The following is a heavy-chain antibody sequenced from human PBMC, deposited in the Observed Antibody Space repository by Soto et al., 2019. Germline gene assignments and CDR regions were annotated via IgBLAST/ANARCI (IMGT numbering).Heavy chain of an antibody. J-gene: IGHJ4*02. V-gene: IGHV3-30*18. Sequence: QVQLVESGGGVVQPGRSLRLSCAASGFSFSTFGMHWVRQVPGKGLEWVAVISDDGDDNRYARFAKGRFIISRDNSKNTPYLQMNSLRVEDTAVYFCAKDRGGPMDYRLDYWGQGVLVTVSS. D-gene: IGHD3-10*01. CDR3: AKDRGGPMDYRLDY. CDR2: ISDDGDDN. CDR1: GFSFSTFG.